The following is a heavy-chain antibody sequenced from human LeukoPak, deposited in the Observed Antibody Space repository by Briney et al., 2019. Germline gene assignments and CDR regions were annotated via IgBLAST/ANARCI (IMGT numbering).Heavy chain of an antibody. D-gene: IGHD6-13*01. CDR2: ISSSSSYI. Sequence: GGSLRLSCAASGFTFSSYNMNWVRQAPGKGLEWVSCISSSSSYIYYADSVKGRFTISRDNAKNSLYLQMNSLRAEDTAVYYCARAASLRIAAAAIDYWGQGTLVTVSS. V-gene: IGHV3-21*01. CDR1: GFTFSSYN. J-gene: IGHJ4*02. CDR3: ARAASLRIAAAAIDY.